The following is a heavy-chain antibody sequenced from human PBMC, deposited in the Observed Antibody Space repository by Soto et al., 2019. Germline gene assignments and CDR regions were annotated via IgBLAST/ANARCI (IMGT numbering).Heavy chain of an antibody. CDR2: ISDSGTKT. CDR3: AKDGIRKDDY. Sequence: PVGSLRLFCSASGFSITDYAMSWVRQAPGKGLEWVSSISDSGTKTFYGDSVKGRFAISRDTSKNTVYMQMNNLRAEDTALYYCAKDGIRKDDYWGQGTVVTVSS. J-gene: IGHJ4*02. V-gene: IGHV3-23*01. CDR1: GFSITDYA.